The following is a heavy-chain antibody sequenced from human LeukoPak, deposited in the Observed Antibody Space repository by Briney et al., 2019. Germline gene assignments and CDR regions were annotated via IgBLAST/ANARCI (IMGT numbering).Heavy chain of an antibody. D-gene: IGHD3-10*01. CDR1: GGTLSSYA. Sequence: GASVKVSCKASGGTLSSYAISWVRQAPGQGLEWMGRIIPILGIANYAQKFQGRVTITADKSTSTAYMELSSLRSEDTAVYYCASDYYGSGSYRADWGQGTLVTVSS. V-gene: IGHV1-69*04. CDR3: ASDYYGSGSYRAD. CDR2: IIPILGIA. J-gene: IGHJ4*02.